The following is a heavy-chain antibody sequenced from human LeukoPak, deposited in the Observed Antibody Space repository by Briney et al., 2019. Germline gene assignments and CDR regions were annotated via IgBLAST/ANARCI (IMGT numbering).Heavy chain of an antibody. J-gene: IGHJ4*02. CDR2: IIPSFGTA. V-gene: IGHV1-69*01. D-gene: IGHD4-17*01. Sequence: SVKVSCKASGGTFNSYAISWVRQAPGQGLEWMGGIIPSFGTANYAKKFEGRVTITADESTSTAYMELSSLRSEDTAVYYCARDLGYGAYMFDYWGQGTLVTVSS. CDR3: ARDLGYGAYMFDY. CDR1: GGTFNSYA.